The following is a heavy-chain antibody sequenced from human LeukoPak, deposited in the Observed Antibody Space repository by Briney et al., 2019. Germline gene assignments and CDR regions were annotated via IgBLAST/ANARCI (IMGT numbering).Heavy chain of an antibody. D-gene: IGHD4-17*01. CDR2: INPNSGGT. Sequence: ASVKVSCKASEYTFTGYYMHWVRQAPGQGLEWMGWINPNSGGTNYAQKFQGRVTMTRDTSISTAYMELSRLRSDDTAVYYCAREGIGMTTVTIFDYWGQGTLVTVSS. CDR3: AREGIGMTTVTIFDY. V-gene: IGHV1-2*02. CDR1: EYTFTGYY. J-gene: IGHJ4*02.